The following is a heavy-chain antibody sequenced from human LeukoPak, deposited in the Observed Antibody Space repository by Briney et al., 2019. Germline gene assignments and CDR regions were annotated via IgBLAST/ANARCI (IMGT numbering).Heavy chain of an antibody. V-gene: IGHV5-51*01. CDR2: IYPGDSDT. CDR1: GYSFTSYW. D-gene: IGHD6-19*01. Sequence: GESLKISCKGSGYSFTSYWIGWVRQMPGKGLEWMGIIYPGDSDTRYRPSFQGQVTISADKSISTAYLQWSSLKASDTAMYYCARLGLAQQWLASIDYWGQGTLVTVSS. J-gene: IGHJ4*02. CDR3: ARLGLAQQWLASIDY.